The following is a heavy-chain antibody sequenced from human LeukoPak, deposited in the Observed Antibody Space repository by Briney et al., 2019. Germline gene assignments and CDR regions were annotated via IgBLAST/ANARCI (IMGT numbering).Heavy chain of an antibody. CDR1: GYIFTSCA. CDR2: INGNNGNT. V-gene: IGHV1-3*01. CDR3: ATCSSGWYYFDY. J-gene: IGHJ4*02. Sequence: GASVKVSCKASGYIFTSCAMHWVRQAPGQRLEWMGWINGNNGNTKYSQKFQGRVTITRDTSASTAYMEPSSLRSEDTAVYYCATCSSGWYYFDYWGQGTLVTVSS. D-gene: IGHD6-19*01.